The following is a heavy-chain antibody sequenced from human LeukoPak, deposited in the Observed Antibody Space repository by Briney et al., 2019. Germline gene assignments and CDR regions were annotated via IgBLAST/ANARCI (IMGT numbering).Heavy chain of an antibody. CDR3: AKVIYMVRYYYGMDV. CDR1: GFTFSSYA. D-gene: IGHD3-10*01. J-gene: IGHJ6*02. CDR2: ISGSGGST. V-gene: IGHV3-23*01. Sequence: GGSLRLSCAASGFTFSSYAMSWVRQAPGKGLEWVSAISGSGGSTYYADSVKGRFTISRDNSKNTLYLQMNSLRAEDTAVYYCAKVIYMVRYYYGMDVWGQGTTVTVSS.